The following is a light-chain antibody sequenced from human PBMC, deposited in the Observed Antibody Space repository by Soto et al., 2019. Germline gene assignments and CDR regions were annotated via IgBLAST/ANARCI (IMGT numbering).Light chain of an antibody. CDR3: QQYNNWPLT. CDR1: QSVNSN. Sequence: EIVMTQSPATLSVSPGERATLSCRASQSVNSNLAWYQQKPGQAPRLLIYGAFARATGIPDRFSGSGSGTEFTLTISSLQSEDFAVYYWQQYNNWPLTFGGGTKVESK. CDR2: GAF. V-gene: IGKV3-15*01. J-gene: IGKJ4*01.